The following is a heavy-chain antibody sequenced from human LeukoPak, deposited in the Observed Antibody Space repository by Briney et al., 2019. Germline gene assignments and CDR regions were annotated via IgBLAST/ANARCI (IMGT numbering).Heavy chain of an antibody. CDR1: GFTFSSYW. CDR2: IKQDGSEK. D-gene: IGHD3-10*01. J-gene: IGHJ4*02. CDR3: ARDLAQGSEFDC. V-gene: IGHV3-7*01. Sequence: GGSLRLSCAASGFTFSSYWMSWVRQAPGKGLEWVANIKQDGSEKYFVDSMKGRFTISRDNAKNSLYLQMNSLRAEDTAVYYCARDLAQGSEFDCWGQGTLVTVSS.